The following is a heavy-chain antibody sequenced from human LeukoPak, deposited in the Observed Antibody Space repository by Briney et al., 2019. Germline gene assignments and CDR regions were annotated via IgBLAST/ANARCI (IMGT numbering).Heavy chain of an antibody. J-gene: IGHJ5*02. Sequence: PGGSLRLTCAASGFTFSGSAMHWVRQASGKGLEWVGRIRSKANSYTTAYAASVKGRFTISRDDSKNTAYLQMNSLRAEDTAVYYCAKDRAISWFDPWGQGTLVTVSS. CDR3: AKDRAISWFDP. CDR2: IRSKANSYTT. CDR1: GFTFSGSA. D-gene: IGHD2-2*01. V-gene: IGHV3-73*01.